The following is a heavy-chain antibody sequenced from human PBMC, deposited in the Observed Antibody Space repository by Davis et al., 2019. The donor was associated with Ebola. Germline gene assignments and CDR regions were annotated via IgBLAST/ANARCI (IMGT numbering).Heavy chain of an antibody. D-gene: IGHD3-3*01. CDR2: TSDNSGTI. CDR3: TTLVALRFPDR. J-gene: IGHJ4*02. V-gene: IGHV3-48*02. Sequence: GESLKISCAASGFTFTSYNMNWVRQAPGKGLEWVSYTSDNSGTIYSADPVKGRFTISRDNAKYSLYLQMNSLRDEDTAVYYCTTLVALRFPDRWGQGTLVTGSS. CDR1: GFTFTSYN.